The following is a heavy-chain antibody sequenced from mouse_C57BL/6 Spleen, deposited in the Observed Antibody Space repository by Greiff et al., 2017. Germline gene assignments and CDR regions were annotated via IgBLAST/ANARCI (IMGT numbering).Heavy chain of an antibody. V-gene: IGHV1-54*01. Sequence: QVQLQQSGAELVRPGTSVKVSCKASGYAFTNYLIEWVKQRPGQGLEWIGVINPGSGGTNYNEKFKGKATLTADKSSSTAYMQLSSLTSEDSAVYFCARSEDYDLAWFAYWGQGTLVTVSA. CDR1: GYAFTNYL. CDR2: INPGSGGT. D-gene: IGHD2-4*01. CDR3: ARSEDYDLAWFAY. J-gene: IGHJ3*01.